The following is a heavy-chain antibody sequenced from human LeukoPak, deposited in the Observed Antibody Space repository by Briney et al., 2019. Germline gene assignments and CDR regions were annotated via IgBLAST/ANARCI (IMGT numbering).Heavy chain of an antibody. Sequence: GGSPRLSCAASGFTFSTYVMHWVRQAPGKGLEWVAIIWYDGSNKYYADSVKGRFTISRGNSKNTLYLQMNSLRAEDTAVYYCARASGAYPSDFDYWGQGTLVTVSS. V-gene: IGHV3-33*01. CDR3: ARASGAYPSDFDY. CDR2: IWYDGSNK. J-gene: IGHJ4*02. D-gene: IGHD4/OR15-4a*01. CDR1: GFTFSTYV.